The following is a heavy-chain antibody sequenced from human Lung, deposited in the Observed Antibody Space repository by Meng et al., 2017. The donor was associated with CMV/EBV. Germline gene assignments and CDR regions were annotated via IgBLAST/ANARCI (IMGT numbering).Heavy chain of an antibody. V-gene: IGHV4-34*01. D-gene: IGHD3-3*01. CDR3: ARGRYDFWSGYDRGYFAY. J-gene: IGHJ4*02. Sequence: GSLRLXXAVYGGSFSGYYWSWIRQPPGKGLEWIGEINHSGSTNYNPSLKSRVTISVDTSKNQFSLKLSSVTAADTAVYYCARGRYDFWSGYDRGYFAYWGQGTLVTVSS. CDR2: INHSGST. CDR1: GGSFSGYY.